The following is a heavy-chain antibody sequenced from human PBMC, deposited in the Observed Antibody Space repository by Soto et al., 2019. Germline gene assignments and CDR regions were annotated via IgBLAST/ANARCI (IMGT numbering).Heavy chain of an antibody. J-gene: IGHJ6*02. CDR2: ISAYNGST. CDR1: GYTFTSYG. Sequence: ASVKVSCKASGYTFTSYGISWVRQAPGQGLEWMGWISAYNGSTNYAQKLQGRVTMTTDTSTSTAYMELRSLRSDDTAVYYCARRGATPLYYGMDVWGQGTTVTVSS. V-gene: IGHV1-18*01. CDR3: ARRGATPLYYGMDV. D-gene: IGHD1-26*01.